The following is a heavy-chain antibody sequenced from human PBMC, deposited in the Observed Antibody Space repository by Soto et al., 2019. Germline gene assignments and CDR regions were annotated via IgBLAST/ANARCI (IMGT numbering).Heavy chain of an antibody. D-gene: IGHD3-16*02. CDR2: IYYSGST. J-gene: IGHJ4*02. CDR1: GGSISSYY. V-gene: IGHV4-59*01. Sequence: SETLSLTCTVSGGSISSYYWSWIRQPPGKGLEWIGYIYYSGSTNYNPSLKSRVTISVDTSKNQFSLKLSSATAADTAVYYCARERYDYVWGSYRYLDYWGQGTLVTVSS. CDR3: ARERYDYVWGSYRYLDY.